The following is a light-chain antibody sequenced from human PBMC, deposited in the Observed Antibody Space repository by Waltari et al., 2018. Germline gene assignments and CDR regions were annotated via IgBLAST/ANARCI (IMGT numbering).Light chain of an antibody. Sequence: EIVLTQSPGTLSLSPGERATLSCRASQSVGITYLAWYQQNPGQAPRLLIYGASSRATGIPDRFSGTGSGTDFTLTISRLEPEDFAVYYCQQYGRSPRTFGQGTKVEIK. CDR3: QQYGRSPRT. V-gene: IGKV3-20*01. CDR2: GAS. J-gene: IGKJ1*01. CDR1: QSVGITY.